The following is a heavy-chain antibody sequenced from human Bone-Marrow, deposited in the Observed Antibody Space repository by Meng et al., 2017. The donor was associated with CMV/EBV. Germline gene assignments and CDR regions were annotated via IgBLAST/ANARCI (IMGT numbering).Heavy chain of an antibody. CDR2: INHSGST. D-gene: IGHD3-3*01. CDR3: ARTDFWSGHQRGFYYYYGMDV. V-gene: IGHV4-34*01. J-gene: IGHJ6*02. CDR1: GGSFSGYY. Sequence: SETLSLTCAVYGGSFSGYYWSWIRQPPGEGLEWIGEINHSGSTNYNPSLKSRVTISVDTSKNQFSLKLSSVTAADTAVYYCARTDFWSGHQRGFYYYYGMDVWGQGTTVTVSS.